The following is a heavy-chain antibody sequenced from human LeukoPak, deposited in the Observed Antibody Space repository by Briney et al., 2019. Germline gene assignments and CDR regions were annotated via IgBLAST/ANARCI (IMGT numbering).Heavy chain of an antibody. CDR2: ISSSSNYI. CDR3: ARGKTSQNIVTRKTYNWFDP. CDR1: GFTVSNSY. J-gene: IGHJ5*02. D-gene: IGHD2/OR15-2a*01. Sequence: SGGSLRLSCAASGFTVSNSYMNWVRQAPGKGLEWVSSISSSSNYIYYADSVKGRFTISRDNAKNSLYLQMKSLRAEDTAVYYCARGKTSQNIVTRKTYNWFDPWGQGTLVTVSS. V-gene: IGHV3-21*01.